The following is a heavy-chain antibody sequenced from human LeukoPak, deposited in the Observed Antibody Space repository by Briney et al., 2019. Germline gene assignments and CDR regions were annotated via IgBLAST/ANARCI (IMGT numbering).Heavy chain of an antibody. CDR3: ARRSGGYLYYYGMDV. V-gene: IGHV5-51*01. CDR1: GYSFTSYW. Sequence: GESLKISCKGSGYSFTSYWIGWVRQMPGKGLEWMGIIYPGDSDTSYSPSFQGQVTISADKSISTAYLQWSSLKASDTAMYYCARRSGGYLYYYGMDVWGQGTTVTVSS. CDR2: IYPGDSDT. J-gene: IGHJ6*02. D-gene: IGHD1-26*01.